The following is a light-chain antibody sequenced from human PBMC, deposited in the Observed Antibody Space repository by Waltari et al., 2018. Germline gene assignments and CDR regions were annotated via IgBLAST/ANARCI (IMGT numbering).Light chain of an antibody. CDR3: CSYADNNTYL. Sequence: QSALTQPRSVSGSPGQSVTISCTGTSSDVGSYLYFSWYQQRPGKAPKLLIYDVSYRPSGVPDRFSGSKSGNTASLSISGLQAEDEAEYYCCSYADNNTYLFGTGTQVTV. J-gene: IGLJ1*01. CDR2: DVS. V-gene: IGLV2-11*01. CDR1: SSDVGSYLY.